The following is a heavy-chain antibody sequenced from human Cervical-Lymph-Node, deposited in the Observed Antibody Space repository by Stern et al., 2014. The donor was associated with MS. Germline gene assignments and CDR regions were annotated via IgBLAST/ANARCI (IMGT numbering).Heavy chain of an antibody. V-gene: IGHV4-39*01. CDR1: GDSISSYTHY. Sequence: QLQLQESGPGLVKPSETLSLTCAVSGDSISSYTHYWAWIRQPPGKGLEWIGSVYGSGPTYYNPSFKCPVPLSVNTSKNRFSLGLTSVTAADTAVYYCAKHACTGAACPFDLWGQGTLVTVSS. CDR3: AKHACTGAACPFDL. J-gene: IGHJ4*02. D-gene: IGHD2-8*02. CDR2: VYGSGPT.